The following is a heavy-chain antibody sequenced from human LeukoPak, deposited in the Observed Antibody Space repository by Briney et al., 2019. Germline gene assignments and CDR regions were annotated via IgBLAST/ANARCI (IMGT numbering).Heavy chain of an antibody. J-gene: IGHJ3*02. Sequence: PGGSLRLSCAASGFTFSSYSMNWVRQAPAKGLEWVSSISSSSSYIYYADSVKGRFTISRDNAKNSLYLQMNSLRAEDTAVYYCARDRARTYYYDSSGYYVGSAFDIWGQGTMVTVSS. CDR3: ARDRARTYYYDSSGYYVGSAFDI. V-gene: IGHV3-21*01. CDR1: GFTFSSYS. D-gene: IGHD3-22*01. CDR2: ISSSSSYI.